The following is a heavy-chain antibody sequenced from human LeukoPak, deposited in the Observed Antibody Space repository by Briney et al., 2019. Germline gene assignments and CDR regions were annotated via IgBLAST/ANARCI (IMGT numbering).Heavy chain of an antibody. CDR1: GYTFTSYY. CDR3: ARVRRHSPIDY. J-gene: IGHJ4*02. Sequence: ASVKVSCKASGYTFTSYYMHWVRQAPGQGLEWMGIINPSGGSASYAQKFQGRVTMTRDTSTSTVYMKLSSLRSEDTAVYYCARVRRHSPIDYWGQGTLVTVSS. CDR2: INPSGGSA. V-gene: IGHV1-46*01. D-gene: IGHD5-18*01.